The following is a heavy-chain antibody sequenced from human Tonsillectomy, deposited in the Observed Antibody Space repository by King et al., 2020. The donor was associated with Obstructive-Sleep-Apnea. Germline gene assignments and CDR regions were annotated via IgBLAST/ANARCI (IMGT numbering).Heavy chain of an antibody. J-gene: IGHJ4*02. CDR2: IYYSGST. Sequence: QLQESGPGLVKPSETLSLTCTVSGGSISSSDYYWGWFRQPPGKGLEWIGSIYYSGSTYYNPSLKSRVTISLDTSKNHFSLRLSSVTAADTAVYYCVREDYGDFECAYWGQGTLVTVSS. CDR3: VREDYGDFECAY. D-gene: IGHD4-17*01. V-gene: IGHV4-39*07. CDR1: GGSISSSDYY.